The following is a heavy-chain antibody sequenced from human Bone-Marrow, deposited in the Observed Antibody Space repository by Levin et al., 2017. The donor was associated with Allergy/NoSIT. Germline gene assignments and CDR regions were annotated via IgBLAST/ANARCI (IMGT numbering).Heavy chain of an antibody. J-gene: IGHJ2*01. Sequence: SETLSLTCTVSDASISNYYWSWIRQSPEKGLEWIGFFYYRGNTNYNPSLKSRVTTSIDTSKNQFYLNLRSVTAADSAAYYCVRVTSSSFWHFDLWGRGTQVTVSS. CDR2: FYYRGNT. CDR3: VRVTSSSFWHFDL. CDR1: DASISNYY. D-gene: IGHD6-6*01. V-gene: IGHV4-59*01.